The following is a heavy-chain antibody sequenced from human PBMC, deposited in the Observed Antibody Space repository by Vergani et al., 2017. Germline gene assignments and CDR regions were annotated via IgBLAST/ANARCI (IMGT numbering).Heavy chain of an antibody. Sequence: QVQLQESGPGLVKPSQTLSLTCTVSGGSISSGGYYWSWIRQHPGKGLEWIGYIYYSGSTYYNPALKSRVTISVDTSKNQFSLKLSSVTAADTAVYYCARAAARTLYGMDVWGQGTTVTVSS. CDR2: IYYSGST. D-gene: IGHD6-13*01. V-gene: IGHV4-31*03. CDR1: GGSISSGGYY. J-gene: IGHJ6*02. CDR3: ARAAARTLYGMDV.